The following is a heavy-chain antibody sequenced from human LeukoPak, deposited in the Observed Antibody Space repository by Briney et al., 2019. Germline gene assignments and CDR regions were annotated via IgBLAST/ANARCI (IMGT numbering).Heavy chain of an antibody. J-gene: IGHJ4*02. V-gene: IGHV3-43*02. Sequence: GGSLRLSCVASGLPIADFAMHWVRQAPGKGLEWVSLISGDGVSTFYADSVKGRFSISRDNSKNSLSLEMNSLRTEDTAMYYCAREAGKFDYWGQGTLVAVSS. CDR1: GLPIADFA. CDR3: AREAGKFDY. CDR2: ISGDGVST. D-gene: IGHD6-13*01.